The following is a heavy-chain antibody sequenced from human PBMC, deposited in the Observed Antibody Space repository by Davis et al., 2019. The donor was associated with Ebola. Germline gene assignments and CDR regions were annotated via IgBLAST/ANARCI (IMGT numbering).Heavy chain of an antibody. V-gene: IGHV3-7*01. D-gene: IGHD6-13*01. Sequence: GGSLRLSCAASGFTFSSYAMHWVRQAPGKGLEWVANINQDGSDKYYVYSVKGRFTISRDNAKNSLYLQMNSLRAEDTAVYYCARDKSSSWYSCWFDPWGQGTLVTVSS. J-gene: IGHJ5*02. CDR1: GFTFSSYA. CDR2: INQDGSDK. CDR3: ARDKSSSWYSCWFDP.